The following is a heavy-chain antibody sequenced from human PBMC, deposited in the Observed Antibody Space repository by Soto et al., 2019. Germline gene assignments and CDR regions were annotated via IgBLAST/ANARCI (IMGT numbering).Heavy chain of an antibody. J-gene: IGHJ4*02. V-gene: IGHV1-3*01. D-gene: IGHD3-3*01. CDR3: ARAHDFPHELKN. Sequence: ASVKVSCKASGYTFTSYAMHWVRQAPGQRLEWMGWINAGNGNTKYAQKFQGRVTMTTDTSTSTAYMELRSLRSDDTAVYYCARAHDFPHELKNWGQGTLVTVST. CDR2: INAGNGNT. CDR1: GYTFTSYA.